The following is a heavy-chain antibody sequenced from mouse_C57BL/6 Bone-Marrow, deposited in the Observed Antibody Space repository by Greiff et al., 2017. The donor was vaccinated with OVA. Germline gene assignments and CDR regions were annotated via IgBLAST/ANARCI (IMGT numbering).Heavy chain of an antibody. J-gene: IGHJ3*01. V-gene: IGHV1-61*01. CDR2: IYPSDSET. CDR1: GYTFTSYW. D-gene: IGHD1-1*01. CDR3: ASNLLLPFAY. Sequence: QVHVKQPGAELVRPGSSVKLSCKASGYTFTSYWMDWVKQRPGQGLEWIGNIYPSDSETHYNQKFKDKATLTVDKSSSTAYMQLSSLTSEDSAVYYCASNLLLPFAYWGQGTLVTVSA.